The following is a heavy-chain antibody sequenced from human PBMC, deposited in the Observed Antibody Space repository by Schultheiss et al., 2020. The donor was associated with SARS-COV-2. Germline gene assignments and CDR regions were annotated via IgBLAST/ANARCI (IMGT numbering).Heavy chain of an antibody. CDR2: ISGSGGST. CDR3: ARDSPTVTTYYYYGMDV. J-gene: IGHJ6*02. CDR1: GFTFGDYA. Sequence: GGSLRLSCTASGFTFGDYAMSWFRQAPGKGLEWVSAISGSGGSTYYADSVKGRFTISRDNSKNTLYLQMNSLRAEDTAVYYCARDSPTVTTYYYYGMDVWGQGTTVTVSS. V-gene: IGHV3-23*01. D-gene: IGHD4-11*01.